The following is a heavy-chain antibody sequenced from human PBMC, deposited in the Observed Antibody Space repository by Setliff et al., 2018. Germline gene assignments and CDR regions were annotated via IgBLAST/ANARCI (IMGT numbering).Heavy chain of an antibody. CDR2: IYYSGTT. CDR3: ARTSTGRYFDL. D-gene: IGHD2-2*01. Sequence: SETLSLTCAVSDFSVGSVYYWGWIRQPPGRGLEWIANIYYSGTTHYSPSFQSRVTMSVDTSKNQFSLNLSSVTTADTALYYCARTSTGRYFDLWGRGTLVTVSS. V-gene: IGHV4-38-2*01. J-gene: IGHJ2*01. CDR1: DFSVGSVYY.